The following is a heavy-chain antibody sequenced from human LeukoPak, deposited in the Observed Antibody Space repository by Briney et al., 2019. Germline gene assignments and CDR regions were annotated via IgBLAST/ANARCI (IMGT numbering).Heavy chain of an antibody. Sequence: SETLSLTCIVSGGSISSDYWSWIRQPRGKGLEWIGYIYYSGSTNYNPSLKSRVTISVDTSKNQFSLKLSSMTAADTAVYYCARVTRGSRWSLNWGQGTLVTVSS. CDR3: ARVTRGSRWSLN. J-gene: IGHJ4*02. CDR2: IYYSGST. D-gene: IGHD6-13*01. CDR1: GGSISSDY. V-gene: IGHV4-59*12.